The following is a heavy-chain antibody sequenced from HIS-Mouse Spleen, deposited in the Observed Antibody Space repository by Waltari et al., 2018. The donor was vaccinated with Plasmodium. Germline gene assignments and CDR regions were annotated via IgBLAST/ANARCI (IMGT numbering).Heavy chain of an antibody. CDR2: INPNRGGT. J-gene: IGHJ2*01. CDR1: GYTVTGYY. CDR3: ASFRLDL. V-gene: IGHV1-2*02. Sequence: QVQLVQSGAEVKKPGASVKVSCKASGYTVTGYYMHWGRQAPGQGLEWRGWINPNRGGTNYAQKFQGRVTMTRDTSSSTAYMELSRLRSDDTAVYYCASFRLDLWGRGTLVTVSS.